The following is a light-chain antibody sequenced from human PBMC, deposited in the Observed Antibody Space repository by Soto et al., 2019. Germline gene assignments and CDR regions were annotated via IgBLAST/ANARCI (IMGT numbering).Light chain of an antibody. CDR3: SSYTTNSTLV. J-gene: IGLJ1*01. CDR1: SSDVGIYNY. V-gene: IGLV2-14*01. Sequence: QSVLTQPASVSGSPGQSITISCAGSSSDVGIYNYVSWYQQHPGKAPKLMIYEVSNRPSGVSNRFSGSKSGNTASLTISGLQAEDEADYYCSSYTTNSTLVFGTGTKLTVL. CDR2: EVS.